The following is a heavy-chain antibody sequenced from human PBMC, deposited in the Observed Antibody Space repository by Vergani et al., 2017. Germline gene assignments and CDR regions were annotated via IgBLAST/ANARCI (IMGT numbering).Heavy chain of an antibody. CDR1: GFTFSSYS. J-gene: IGHJ6*02. Sequence: EVQLVESGGGLVKPGGSLRLSCAASGFTFSSYSMNWVRQAPGKGLEWVSSISSSSSYIYYADSVKGRFTISRDNAKNSLYLQMNSLRAEDTAVYYCARDLQAAAGNPLYYYYGMDVWGQGP. V-gene: IGHV3-21*01. D-gene: IGHD6-13*01. CDR3: ARDLQAAAGNPLYYYYGMDV. CDR2: ISSSSSYI.